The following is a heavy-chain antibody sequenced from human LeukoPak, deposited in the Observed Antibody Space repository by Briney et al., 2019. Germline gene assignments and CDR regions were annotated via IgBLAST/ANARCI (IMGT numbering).Heavy chain of an antibody. Sequence: GGSLRLSCAASGFTFSSYSTNWVRQAPGKGLEWVSSISSSSSYIYYADSVKGRFTISRDNAKNSLYLQMNSLRAEDTAVYYCARDRSKVAVTTLLGYWGQGTLVTV. D-gene: IGHD4-17*01. V-gene: IGHV3-21*01. CDR3: ARDRSKVAVTTLLGY. J-gene: IGHJ4*02. CDR1: GFTFSSYS. CDR2: ISSSSSYI.